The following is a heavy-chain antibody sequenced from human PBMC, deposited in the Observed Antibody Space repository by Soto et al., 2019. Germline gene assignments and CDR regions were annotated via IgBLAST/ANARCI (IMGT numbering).Heavy chain of an antibody. CDR3: ARVERGTATTVVDAFDI. Sequence: QVQLQQWGAGLLKPSETLSLTCAVYGGSVSSGRDYWSWIRQPPGMGLEWIGEMSHSGGTHFNPSLKSRVTISVDTSKNQFSLKMSSVTAADTALYYCARVERGTATTVVDAFDIWGPGTMVTVSS. J-gene: IGHJ3*02. V-gene: IGHV4-34*01. CDR1: GGSVSSGRDY. D-gene: IGHD1-1*01. CDR2: MSHSGGT.